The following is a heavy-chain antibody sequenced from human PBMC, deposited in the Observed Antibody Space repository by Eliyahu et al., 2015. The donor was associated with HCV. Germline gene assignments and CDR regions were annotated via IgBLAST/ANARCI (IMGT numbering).Heavy chain of an antibody. V-gene: IGHV3-23*01. CDR1: GFXFSSYA. Sequence: EVQLLESGGGLVQPGGSLRLXXAASGFXFSSYAXSWVRQAXGKGLEWVSAISGSGGSTYYADSVKGRFTISRDNSKNTLYLQMNSLRAEDTAVYYCAKAFVVIKYFQHWGQGTLVTVSS. CDR3: AKAFVVIKYFQH. D-gene: IGHD3-22*01. J-gene: IGHJ1*01. CDR2: ISGSGGST.